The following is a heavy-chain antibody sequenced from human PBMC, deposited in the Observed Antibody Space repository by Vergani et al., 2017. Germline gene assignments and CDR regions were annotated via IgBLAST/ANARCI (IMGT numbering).Heavy chain of an antibody. CDR2: IYYSGST. V-gene: IGHV4-39*07. J-gene: IGHJ6*03. CDR3: ARALVIRYCSSTSCPRVYYYYMDV. D-gene: IGHD2-2*01. CDR1: GGSISSSSYY. Sequence: QLQLQESGPGLVKPSETLSLTCTVSGGSISSSSYYWGWIRQPPGKGLEWIGSIYYSGSTYYNPSLKSRVTISVDTSKNQFSLKLSSVTAADTAVYYCARALVIRYCSSTSCPRVYYYYMDVWGKGTTVTVSS.